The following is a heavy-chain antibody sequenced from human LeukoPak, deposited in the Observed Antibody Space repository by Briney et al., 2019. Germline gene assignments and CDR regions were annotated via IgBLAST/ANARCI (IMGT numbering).Heavy chain of an antibody. CDR3: AGGGSSIVVVVNPLPRPFDY. CDR2: ISSSSSTI. CDR1: GFTFSSYS. D-gene: IGHD2-15*01. Sequence: GGSLRLSCAASGFTFSSYSMNWVRQAPGKGLEWVSYISSSSSTIYYADSVKGRFTISRDNAKNSLYLQMNSLRDEDTAVYYWAGGGSSIVVVVNPLPRPFDYWDQGTLVTVSS. J-gene: IGHJ4*02. V-gene: IGHV3-48*02.